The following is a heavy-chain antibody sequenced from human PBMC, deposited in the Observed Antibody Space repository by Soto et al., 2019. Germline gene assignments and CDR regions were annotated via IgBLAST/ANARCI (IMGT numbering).Heavy chain of an antibody. CDR3: ARDGVGSVAGTTDYYYYGMDV. Sequence: ASVKVSCKASGYTFTIYGISWVRQAPGQGLEWMGWISAYNGNTNYAQKLQGRVTMTTDTSTSTAYMELRSLRSDDTAVYYCARDGVGSVAGTTDYYYYGMDVWGQGTTVTVSS. CDR2: ISAYNGNT. J-gene: IGHJ6*02. CDR1: GYTFTIYG. V-gene: IGHV1-18*01. D-gene: IGHD6-19*01.